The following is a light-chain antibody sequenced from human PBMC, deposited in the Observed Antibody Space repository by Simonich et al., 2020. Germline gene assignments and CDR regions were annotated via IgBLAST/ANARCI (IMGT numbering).Light chain of an antibody. CDR3: QQYYSYPST. CDR2: AAS. Sequence: AIRMTQSPSSLSASTEDRVTITCRASQGISSYLAWYQQKPGKAPKLLIYAASTLQSGVPSRFSGSGSGPDFTLTISCLQSEDFATYYCQQYYSYPSTFGPGTKVDIK. V-gene: IGKV1-8*01. CDR1: QGISSY. J-gene: IGKJ3*01.